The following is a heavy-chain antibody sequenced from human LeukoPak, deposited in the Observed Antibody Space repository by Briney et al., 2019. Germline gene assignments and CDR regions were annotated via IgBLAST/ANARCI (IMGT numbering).Heavy chain of an antibody. CDR1: GFTFNNYA. V-gene: IGHV3-23*01. CDR2: IGFGDDSA. J-gene: IGHJ5*02. CDR3: AKDPTSVGGRHDWLLDS. Sequence: GGSLRLSCAASGFTFNNYAMSWVRQAPGKGLEWVSTIGFGDDSAYYADSVKGRFTISRDNSKNTLYLQMNYLRAEDTAVYYCAKDPTSVGGRHDWLLDSWGQGTLVTVSS. D-gene: IGHD3-9*01.